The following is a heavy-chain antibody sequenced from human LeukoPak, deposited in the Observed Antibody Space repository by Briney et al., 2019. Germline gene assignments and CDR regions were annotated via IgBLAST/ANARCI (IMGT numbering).Heavy chain of an antibody. J-gene: IGHJ4*02. V-gene: IGHV3-30*02. CDR1: GFIFSSYG. CDR3: ARAYSRTWLVDY. D-gene: IGHD6-19*01. CDR2: IWYDGSNK. Sequence: GGSLRLSCAASGFIFSSYGMNWVRQAPGKGLEWVAIIWYDGSNKFYADSVQGRFTISRDNSKNTLYLQMNSLRAEDTAMYYCARAYSRTWLVDYWGQGTLVTVSS.